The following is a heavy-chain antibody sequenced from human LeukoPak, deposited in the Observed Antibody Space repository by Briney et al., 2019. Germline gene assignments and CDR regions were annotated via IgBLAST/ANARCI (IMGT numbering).Heavy chain of an antibody. CDR2: IYYSGST. J-gene: IGHJ1*01. V-gene: IGHV4-59*01. D-gene: IGHD6-19*01. CDR1: GGSISGYY. CDR3: ASSAVAGSAEYFQH. Sequence: SETLSLTCTVSGGSISGYYWSWIRQPPGKGLEFIGYIYYSGSTNYNPSLKSRVTISVDTSKNQFSLKLSSVTAADTAVYYCASSAVAGSAEYFQHWGQGTLVTVSS.